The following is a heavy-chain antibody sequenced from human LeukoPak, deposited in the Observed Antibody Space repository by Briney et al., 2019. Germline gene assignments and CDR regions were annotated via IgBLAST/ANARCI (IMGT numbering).Heavy chain of an antibody. CDR2: IDPNSGGT. D-gene: IGHD1-26*01. CDR1: GYTFTGYY. J-gene: IGHJ4*02. V-gene: IGHV1-2*02. CDR3: AREELTSGSYSEALDY. Sequence: ASVKVSCKASGYTFTGYYMHWVRQAPGQGLEWMGWIDPNSGGTPSAPKFQGRVPMTRDTSISTAYMELSRLRSDDTAVYYCAREELTSGSYSEALDYWGQGTLVTVSS.